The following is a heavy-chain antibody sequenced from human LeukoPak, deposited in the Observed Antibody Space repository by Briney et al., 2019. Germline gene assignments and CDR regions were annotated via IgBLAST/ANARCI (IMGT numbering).Heavy chain of an antibody. D-gene: IGHD1-7*01. CDR3: ARAVGSSESNYFDP. Sequence: SETLSLTCTVSGGSVSSGNYYWRWIRQPAGKGLEWIGRIYTSGSTNYNPSLDSRVTISLDRSRNQFFLKLSSVTAADTAVYYCARAVGSSESNYFDPWGQGTLATVSS. CDR1: GGSVSSGNYY. CDR2: IYTSGST. J-gene: IGHJ5*02. V-gene: IGHV4-61*02.